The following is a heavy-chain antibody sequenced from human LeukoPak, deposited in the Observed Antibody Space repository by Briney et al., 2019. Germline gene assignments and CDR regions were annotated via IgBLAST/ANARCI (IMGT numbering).Heavy chain of an antibody. CDR2: INPNSGGT. CDR1: GYTFTGYY. D-gene: IGHD3-10*01. V-gene: IGHV1-2*02. Sequence: ASVKVSCKASGYTFTGYYMHWVRQAPGQGLEWMGWINPNSGGTNYAQKFQGRVTMTRDTSNSTAYMELSRLRSDDTAVYYCARDASPVLLWFGEALQRFDYWGQGTLVTVSS. J-gene: IGHJ4*02. CDR3: ARDASPVLLWFGEALQRFDY.